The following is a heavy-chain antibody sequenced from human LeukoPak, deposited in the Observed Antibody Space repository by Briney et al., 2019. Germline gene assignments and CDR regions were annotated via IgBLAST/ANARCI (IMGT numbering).Heavy chain of an antibody. CDR1: GGSFSGYY. V-gene: IGHV4-34*01. Sequence: PSETLSLTCAVYGGSFSGYYWSWIRQPPGKGLEWIGEINHSGSTNYNPSLKSRVTISVDTSKNQFSLKLSSVTAADTAVYYCATDLLSSGGSCYSLWGQGTLVTVSS. CDR2: INHSGST. J-gene: IGHJ4*02. D-gene: IGHD2-15*01. CDR3: ATDLLSSGGSCYSL.